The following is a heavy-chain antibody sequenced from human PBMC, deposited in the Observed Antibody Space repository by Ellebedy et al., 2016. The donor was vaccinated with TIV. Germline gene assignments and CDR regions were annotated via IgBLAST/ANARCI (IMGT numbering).Heavy chain of an antibody. CDR1: GGSISSYY. D-gene: IGHD3-10*01. Sequence: SETLSLTCTVSGGSISSYYWGWVRQPPGKGLEWIGSISYSGTTFYNPSLESRVTISVDTSTNQFSLKLTSMTAADTAVYYCARDLPGHYYGPGSYWDSWGQGTLVTVSS. CDR3: ARDLPGHYYGPGSYWDS. V-gene: IGHV4-39*02. CDR2: ISYSGTT. J-gene: IGHJ4*02.